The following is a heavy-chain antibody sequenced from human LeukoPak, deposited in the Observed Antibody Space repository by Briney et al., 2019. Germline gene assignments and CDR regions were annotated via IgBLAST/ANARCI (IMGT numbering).Heavy chain of an antibody. V-gene: IGHV1-2*02. D-gene: IGHD3-22*01. J-gene: IGHJ6*03. CDR3: ARVVRCYDSSGYYSYYYIDV. Sequence: ASVKVSFKASGYTFTGYYMHWVRQASGQGLEWMGWINPNSGGTNYAQKFQGRDTMTRDTSISTAYMELSRLRSDDTAVYYCARVVRCYDSSGYYSYYYIDVWAKGTTVTVSS. CDR1: GYTFTGYY. CDR2: INPNSGGT.